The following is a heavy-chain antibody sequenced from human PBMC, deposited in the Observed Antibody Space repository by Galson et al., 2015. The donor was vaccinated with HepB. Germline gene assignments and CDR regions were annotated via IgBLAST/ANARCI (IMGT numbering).Heavy chain of an antibody. CDR2: ISSGGSDT. J-gene: IGHJ4*02. V-gene: IGHV3-11*03. CDR3: ATQGLPGVWAPPDN. Sequence: SLRLSCAASGFTFSDYYVNWIRQAPGKGLEWVSWISSGGSDTNYADSVRGRFTVSRDNAKNSLYLQMISLRAEDTAVYYCATQGLPGVWAPPDNWGQGILVTVSS. D-gene: IGHD3-9*01. CDR1: GFTFSDYY.